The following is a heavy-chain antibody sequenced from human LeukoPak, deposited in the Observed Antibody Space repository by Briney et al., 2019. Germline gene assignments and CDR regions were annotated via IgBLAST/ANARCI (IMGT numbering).Heavy chain of an antibody. CDR1: GGSISSYY. CDR2: IYYSGST. J-gene: IGHJ4*02. D-gene: IGHD6-19*01. CDR3: ARGEAVLTPDY. Sequence: SETLSLTCTVSGGSISSYYWSWIRQPPGKGLEWIGYIYYSGSTNYNPSLKSRVTISVDTSKNQFSLKLSSVTAADTAVCYCARGEAVLTPDYWGQGTLVTVSS. V-gene: IGHV4-59*01.